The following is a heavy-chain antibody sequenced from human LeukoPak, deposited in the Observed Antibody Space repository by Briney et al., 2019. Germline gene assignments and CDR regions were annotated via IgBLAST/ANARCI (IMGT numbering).Heavy chain of an antibody. CDR1: GFTFSSYP. J-gene: IGHJ4*02. CDR3: AKGHGSGSYPNYFDY. CDR2: ISGSGGST. D-gene: IGHD3-10*01. Sequence: DPGGSLRLSCAASGFTFSSYPMSWVRQAPGKGLEWVSAISGSGGSTYYADSVKGRFTISRDNSKNTLYLQMNSLRAEDTAVYYCAKGHGSGSYPNYFDYWGQGTLVTVSS. V-gene: IGHV3-23*01.